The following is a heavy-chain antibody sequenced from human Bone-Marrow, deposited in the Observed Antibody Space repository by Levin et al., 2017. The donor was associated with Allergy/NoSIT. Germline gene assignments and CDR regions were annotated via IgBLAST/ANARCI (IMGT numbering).Heavy chain of an antibody. Sequence: GGSLRLSCVASGFAFSDYSMNWVRQGPGKGLEWVSFISSSGTIYYADSVKGRLTISRDNAKNSLYLQMNSLRDDDTAVYYCAKLSPRGGDYWGQGSLVTVSS. CDR3: AKLSPRGGDY. J-gene: IGHJ4*02. V-gene: IGHV3-48*02. D-gene: IGHD2-15*01. CDR2: ISSSGTI. CDR1: GFAFSDYS.